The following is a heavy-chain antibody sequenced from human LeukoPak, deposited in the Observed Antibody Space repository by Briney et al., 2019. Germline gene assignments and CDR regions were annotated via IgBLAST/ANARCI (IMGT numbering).Heavy chain of an antibody. D-gene: IGHD5-18*01. Sequence: SETLSLTCAVYGGSFSGYYWSWIRQPPGKGLEWIGEINHSGSTNYNPSLKSRVTISVDTSKNQFSLKLSSVTAADTAVYYCARGPYGYGVDYWGQGTLVTVSS. CDR3: ARGPYGYGVDY. CDR1: GGSFSGYY. V-gene: IGHV4-34*01. CDR2: INHSGST. J-gene: IGHJ4*02.